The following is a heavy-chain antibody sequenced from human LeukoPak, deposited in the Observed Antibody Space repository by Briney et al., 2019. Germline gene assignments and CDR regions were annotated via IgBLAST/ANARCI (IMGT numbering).Heavy chain of an antibody. D-gene: IGHD2-2*01. CDR3: ARDTFPQYCSSTSCSNDAFDI. CDR1: GYTFTSYY. Sequence: ASVKVSCKASGYTFTSYYMHWVRQAPGQGLEWMGIINPSGGSTSYAQEFQGRVTMTRDTSTSTVYMELSSLRSEDTAVYYCARDTFPQYCSSTSCSNDAFDIWGQGTMVTVSS. V-gene: IGHV1-46*01. CDR2: INPSGGST. J-gene: IGHJ3*02.